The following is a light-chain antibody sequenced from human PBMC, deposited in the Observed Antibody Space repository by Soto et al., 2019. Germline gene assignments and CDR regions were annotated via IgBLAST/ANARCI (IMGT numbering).Light chain of an antibody. CDR2: LNSDGSH. CDR1: RGHSSYA. J-gene: IGLJ1*01. Sequence: QLVLTQSPSASASLGASVKLTCTLSRGHSSYAIAWHQQQPEKGPRYLMKLNSDGSHSKGDGIPDRFSGSSSGAERYLIISSLQYEDEADYYCQTWGTGIHVFGTGTKVTVL. CDR3: QTWGTGIHV. V-gene: IGLV4-69*01.